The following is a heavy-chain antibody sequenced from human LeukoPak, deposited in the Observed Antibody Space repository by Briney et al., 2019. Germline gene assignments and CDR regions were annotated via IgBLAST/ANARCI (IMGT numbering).Heavy chain of an antibody. V-gene: IGHV4-38-2*02. J-gene: IGHJ4*02. Sequence: SETLSLTCTVSGYSISSGYYWGWIRQPPGKGLEWIGSIYHSGSTYYNPSLKSRVTISVDTSKNQFSLKLSSVTAADTAVYYCAGTYYYDRSGYLYWGQGTLVTVSS. CDR1: GYSISSGYY. CDR2: IYHSGST. D-gene: IGHD3-22*01. CDR3: AGTYYYDRSGYLY.